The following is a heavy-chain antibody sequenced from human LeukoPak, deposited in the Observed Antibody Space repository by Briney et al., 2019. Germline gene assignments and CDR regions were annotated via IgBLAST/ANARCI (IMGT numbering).Heavy chain of an antibody. V-gene: IGHV3-7*01. Sequence: PGGSLILLCAACGFTFSNYWMSWVRQAPGKGLEWMANIKQDGSEKYYADSVKGRFTISRDNSKNTLYLQMNSLRAEDTAVYYCARDLFRRTTGHLVQYCGQGTLVTVSS. CDR3: ARDLFRRTTGHLVQY. CDR2: IKQDGSEK. J-gene: IGHJ4*02. CDR1: GFTFSNYW. D-gene: IGHD1-1*01.